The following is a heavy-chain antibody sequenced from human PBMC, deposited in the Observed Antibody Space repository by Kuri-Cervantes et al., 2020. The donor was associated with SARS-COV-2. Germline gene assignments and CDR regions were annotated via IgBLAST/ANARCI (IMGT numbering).Heavy chain of an antibody. Sequence: ESLKISCAVYGGSFSGYYWSWIRQPPGKGLEWIGEINHSGSTNYNPSLRSRVTISVDTPKNQFSLKLSSVTAADTAVYYCARHRKYSSGRTGAFDIWGQGTMVTVSS. V-gene: IGHV4-34*01. CDR1: GGSFSGYY. CDR2: INHSGST. CDR3: ARHRKYSSGRTGAFDI. J-gene: IGHJ3*02. D-gene: IGHD6-19*01.